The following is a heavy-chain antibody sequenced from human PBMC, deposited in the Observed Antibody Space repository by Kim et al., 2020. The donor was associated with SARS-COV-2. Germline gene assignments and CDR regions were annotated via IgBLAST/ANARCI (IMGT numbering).Heavy chain of an antibody. CDR1: GYSFTSYW. D-gene: IGHD1-1*01. J-gene: IGHJ6*02. V-gene: IGHV5-10-1*01. CDR2: IDPSDSYT. CDR3: ARHEKTWNNYYYYYGMDV. Sequence: GGSLRLSCKGSGYSFTSYWISWVRQMPGKGLEWMGRIDPSDSYTNYSPSFQGHVTISADKSISTAYLQWSSLKASDTAMYYCARHEKTWNNYYYYYGMDVWGQGTTVTVSS.